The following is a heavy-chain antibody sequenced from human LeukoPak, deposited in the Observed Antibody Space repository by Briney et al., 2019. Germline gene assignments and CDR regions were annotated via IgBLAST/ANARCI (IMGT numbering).Heavy chain of an antibody. J-gene: IGHJ3*02. V-gene: IGHV1-69*05. CDR2: IIPIFGTA. CDR1: GGTFSSYA. Sequence: ASVKVSCKASGGTFSSYAISWVRQAPGQGLEWMGGIIPIFGTANYAQKFQGRVTITTDESTSTAYMELSSLRSEDTAVYYCASPSGRYCSSTSCRRAGDDAFDIWGQGTMVTVSS. D-gene: IGHD2-2*01. CDR3: ASPSGRYCSSTSCRRAGDDAFDI.